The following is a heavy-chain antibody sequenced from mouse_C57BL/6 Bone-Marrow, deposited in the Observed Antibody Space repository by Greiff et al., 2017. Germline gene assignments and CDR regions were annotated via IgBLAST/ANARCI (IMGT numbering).Heavy chain of an antibody. D-gene: IGHD1-1*01. CDR1: GFNIKDDY. Sequence: EVQLQQSGAELVRPGASVKLSCTASGFNIKDDYMHWVKQRPEQGLEWIGWIAPENGETEYASKVQGKATITADPSSNTAYLQLSSLTSEDTAVYYCTSVITTAELNFDYWGQGTTLTVSS. CDR3: TSVITTAELNFDY. CDR2: IAPENGET. J-gene: IGHJ2*01. V-gene: IGHV14-4*01.